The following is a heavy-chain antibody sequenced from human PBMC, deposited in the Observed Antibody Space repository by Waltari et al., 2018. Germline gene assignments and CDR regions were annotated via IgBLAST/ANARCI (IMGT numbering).Heavy chain of an antibody. CDR3: ARAEYDSSGYPIIDY. V-gene: IGHV4-59*01. CDR1: GGSISSYY. CDR2: IYYSGIT. J-gene: IGHJ4*02. Sequence: QVQMQESGPGLVKPSETLSLTCTVSGGSISSYYWSWIRQPPGKGLEWLGCIYYSGITNDYPSLQSRLSISVHTSKNQFSLKLSFVTAADTAVYYCARAEYDSSGYPIIDYWGQGTLVTVSS. D-gene: IGHD3-22*01.